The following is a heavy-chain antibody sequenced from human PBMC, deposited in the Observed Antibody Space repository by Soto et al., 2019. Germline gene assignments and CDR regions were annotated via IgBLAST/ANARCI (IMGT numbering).Heavy chain of an antibody. V-gene: IGHV4-34*01. Sequence: SETLSLTCAVYGGFLSESYWTWIRQPPGKGLEWIGEINHVGGTNYNPSLKSRVTMSVDTSQNQFSLRLISVTAADTAMYFCARIRYQLPSSVLWLDPWGQGTPVTVSS. D-gene: IGHD3-16*01. CDR1: GGFLSESY. CDR2: INHVGGT. J-gene: IGHJ5*02. CDR3: ARIRYQLPSSVLWLDP.